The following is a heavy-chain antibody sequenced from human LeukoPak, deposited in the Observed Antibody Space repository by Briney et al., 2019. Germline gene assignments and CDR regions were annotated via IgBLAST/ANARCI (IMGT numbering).Heavy chain of an antibody. Sequence: PSGGSLRLSCAASGFTFSSYSMNWVRQAPGKGLEWVSYISSSSSTIYYADSVKGRFTISRDNAKNSLYLQMNSLRAEDTAVYYCIVLAVAGTFGFDYWGQGTLVTVSS. J-gene: IGHJ4*02. D-gene: IGHD6-19*01. CDR3: IVLAVAGTFGFDY. V-gene: IGHV3-48*01. CDR2: ISSSSSTI. CDR1: GFTFSSYS.